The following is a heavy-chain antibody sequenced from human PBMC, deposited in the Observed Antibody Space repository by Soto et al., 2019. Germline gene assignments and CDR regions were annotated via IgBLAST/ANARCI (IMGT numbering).Heavy chain of an antibody. D-gene: IGHD4-17*01. V-gene: IGHV1-69*12. CDR1: GGTFSSYA. CDR3: ARDRSLYGDYEVRFDY. CDR2: IIPTFGTA. J-gene: IGHJ4*02. Sequence: QVQLVQSGAEVKKPGSSVKVSCKASGGTFSSYAISWVRQAPGQGLEWMGGIIPTFGTANYAQKFQGRVTITADESTSTPYMELSSLRSEDTAVYYCARDRSLYGDYEVRFDYWGQGTLVTVSS.